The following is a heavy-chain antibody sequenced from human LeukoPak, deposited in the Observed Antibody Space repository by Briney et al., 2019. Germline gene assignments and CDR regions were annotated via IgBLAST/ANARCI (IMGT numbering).Heavy chain of an antibody. Sequence: PGGSLRLSCAASGFTFSSYGMHWVRQAPGKGLEWVAFIRYDGSNKYYADSEKGRFTISRDNSKNTLYLQMNSLRAEDTAVYYCAKTVRYYGSGSYVYYYYYMDVWGKGTTVTISS. V-gene: IGHV3-30*02. D-gene: IGHD3-10*01. CDR3: AKTVRYYGSGSYVYYYYYMDV. CDR2: IRYDGSNK. J-gene: IGHJ6*03. CDR1: GFTFSSYG.